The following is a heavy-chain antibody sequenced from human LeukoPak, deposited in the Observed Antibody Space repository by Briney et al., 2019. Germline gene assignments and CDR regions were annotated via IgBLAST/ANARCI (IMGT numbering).Heavy chain of an antibody. CDR2: IWYDESNK. V-gene: IGHV3-33*01. CDR1: GFTFSRYG. Sequence: GGSLRLSCAASGFTFSRYGMHWVRQAPGKGLEGVALIWYDESNKYYAYSLKGRFTISRDNSKNRLYLQMNSRRAEDTAVYYCARGLGLLTECHFDYWGQGTLVTVSS. D-gene: IGHD2-15*01. CDR3: ARGLGLLTECHFDY. J-gene: IGHJ4*02.